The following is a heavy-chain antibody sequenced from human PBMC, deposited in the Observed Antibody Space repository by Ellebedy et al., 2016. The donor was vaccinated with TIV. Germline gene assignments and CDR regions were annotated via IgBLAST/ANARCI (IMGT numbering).Heavy chain of an antibody. CDR2: ISGSGDST. J-gene: IGHJ4*02. V-gene: IGHV3-23*01. CDR3: ASPPGVVAL. CDR1: GFSFSSYV. Sequence: PGGSLRLSCAASGFSFSSYVMTWVRQAPGKGLEWVSGISGSGDSTYNADYVRGRFTISRDNSKNTLYLQMNSLRAEDTAVYYCASPPGVVALWGQGTLVTVSS. D-gene: IGHD3-10*01.